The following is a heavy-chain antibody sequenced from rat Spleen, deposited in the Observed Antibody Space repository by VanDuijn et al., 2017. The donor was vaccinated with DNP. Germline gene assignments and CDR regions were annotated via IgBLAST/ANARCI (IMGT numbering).Heavy chain of an antibody. D-gene: IGHD5-1*01. CDR2: INRAGST. J-gene: IGHJ2*01. Sequence: EVQLQESGPGLVKPSQSLSLTCSVTGYSITSNFRWSWIRPFPGNTLEWMGYINRAGSTDYNPSLKSRISITTDTSKNQFFLQMNSVITEDTATYYCAVQLGVFDYWGQGVMVTVSS. CDR3: AVQLGVFDY. CDR1: GYSITSNFR. V-gene: IGHV3-3*01.